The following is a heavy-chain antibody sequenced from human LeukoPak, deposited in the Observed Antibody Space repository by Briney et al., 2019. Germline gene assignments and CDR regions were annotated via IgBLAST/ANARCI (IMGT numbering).Heavy chain of an antibody. D-gene: IGHD6-19*01. CDR1: GGSISSYY. V-gene: IGHV4-59*01. Sequence: PSETLSLTCTVSGGSISSYYWSWIRQPPGKGLEWIGYIYYNGRTNYNSSLKSRVTISVDTSKNQFSVNLSSVTAADTAVYYCARVDSSGWYFDYWGQGTLVTVSS. CDR2: IYYNGRT. J-gene: IGHJ4*02. CDR3: ARVDSSGWYFDY.